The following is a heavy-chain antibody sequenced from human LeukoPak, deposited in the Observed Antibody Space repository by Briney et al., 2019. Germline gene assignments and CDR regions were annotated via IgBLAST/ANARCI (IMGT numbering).Heavy chain of an antibody. CDR1: GGSISSGDYY. Sequence: SETLSLTCTVSGGSISSGDYYWSWIRQPSGKGLEWIGYIYYSGSTYYNPSLKSRVTISVDTSKNQFSLKLSSVTAADTAVYYCAVRGMVRGNWFDPWGQGTLVTVSS. D-gene: IGHD3-10*01. CDR2: IYYSGST. J-gene: IGHJ5*02. V-gene: IGHV4-30-4*01. CDR3: AVRGMVRGNWFDP.